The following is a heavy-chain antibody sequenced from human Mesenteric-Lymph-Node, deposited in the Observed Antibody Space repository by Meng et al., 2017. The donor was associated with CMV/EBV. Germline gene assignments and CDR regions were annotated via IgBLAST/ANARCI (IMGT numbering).Heavy chain of an antibody. Sequence: EVQLVESGGGLVQPGESLRLSCPASGFTFSSYWMHWVRQAPGKGLVWLSRIDVDGSTTNYANSAKGRFTISRDNAKNTLYLQINDLTPEDTAVYYCVRPVLGGASVVAFDYWGQGTLVTVSS. CDR1: GFTFSSYW. D-gene: IGHD2-15*01. CDR2: IDVDGSTT. V-gene: IGHV3-74*01. CDR3: VRPVLGGASVVAFDY. J-gene: IGHJ4*02.